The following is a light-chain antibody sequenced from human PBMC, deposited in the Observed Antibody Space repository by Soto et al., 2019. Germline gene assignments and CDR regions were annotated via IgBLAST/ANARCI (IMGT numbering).Light chain of an antibody. CDR2: ATS. CDR3: QQARSFPVT. CDR1: QDVGRW. J-gene: IGKJ5*01. V-gene: IGKV1D-12*01. Sequence: DIQMTQSKSSLSASVGDTVTITCRSSQDVGRWLSWYQQKPGKAPKILIFATSTLQSGVPSRFSGSGSGTDFTLTITSLQSEDFATYYCQQARSFPVTFGQGTRLEI.